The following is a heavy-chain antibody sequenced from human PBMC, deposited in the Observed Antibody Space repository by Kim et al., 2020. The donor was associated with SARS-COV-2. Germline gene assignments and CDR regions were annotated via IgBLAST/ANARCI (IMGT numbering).Heavy chain of an antibody. D-gene: IGHD6-13*01. CDR2: INAGNGNT. CDR3: ARGPQQLGPPGI. V-gene: IGHV1-3*01. J-gene: IGHJ3*02. Sequence: ASVKVSCKASGYTFTSYAMHWVRQAPGQRLEWMGWINAGNGNTKYSQKFQGRVTITRDTSASTAYMELSSLRSEDTAVYYCARGPQQLGPPGIWGQGTMVTVSS. CDR1: GYTFTSYA.